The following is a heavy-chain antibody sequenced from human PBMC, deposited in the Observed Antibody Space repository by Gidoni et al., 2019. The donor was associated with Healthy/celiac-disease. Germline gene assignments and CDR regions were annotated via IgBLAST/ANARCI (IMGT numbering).Heavy chain of an antibody. CDR2: IRSKPYGGTT. CDR1: GFTFGDYA. CDR3: TRAGYYGSGSYSGSGDAFDI. J-gene: IGHJ3*02. Sequence: EVQLVESGGGLVQPGRSLRLSCTASGFTFGDYAMSWVRQAPGKGLEWVGFIRSKPYGGTTEYAASVKGRFTISRDDSKSIAYLQMNSLKTEDTAVYYCTRAGYYGSGSYSGSGDAFDIWGQGTMVTVSS. D-gene: IGHD3-10*01. V-gene: IGHV3-49*04.